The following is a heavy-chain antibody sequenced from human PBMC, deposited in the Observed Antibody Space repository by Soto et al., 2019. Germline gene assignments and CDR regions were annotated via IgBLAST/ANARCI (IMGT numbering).Heavy chain of an antibody. J-gene: IGHJ4*02. V-gene: IGHV3-21*01. CDR1: GFTFSSYS. CDR3: AREDIVVVVAATPFID. D-gene: IGHD2-15*01. CDR2: ISSSSSYI. Sequence: GGSLRLSCAASGFTFSSYSMNWVRQAPGKGLEWVSSISSSSSYIYYADSVKGRFTISRDNAKNSLYLQMNSLRAEDTAVYYCAREDIVVVVAATPFIDWGQGTLVTVSS.